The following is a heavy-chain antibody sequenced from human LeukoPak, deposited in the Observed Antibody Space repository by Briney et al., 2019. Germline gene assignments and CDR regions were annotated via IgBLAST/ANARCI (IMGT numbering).Heavy chain of an antibody. CDR1: GFTVSSNY. CDR3: AKGSLGNCWGSICYPFDF. D-gene: IGHD2-15*01. Sequence: PGGSLRLSCAASGFTVSSNYMSWVRQAPGKGLEWVSSVVGHGGGTYHADSVKGRFTISRDNSKNTVSLQMNSLRAEDTAVYYCAKGSLGNCWGSICYPFDFWGQGTLVTVSS. CDR2: VVGHGGGT. V-gene: IGHV3-23*01. J-gene: IGHJ4*02.